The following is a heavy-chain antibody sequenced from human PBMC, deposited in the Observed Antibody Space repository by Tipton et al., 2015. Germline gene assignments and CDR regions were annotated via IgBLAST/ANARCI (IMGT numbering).Heavy chain of an antibody. J-gene: IGHJ3*02. CDR2: INPSGGST. CDR1: GYTFRSYD. Sequence: QLVQSGAEVKKPGASVKVSCKASGYTFRSYDINWVRQATGQGLEWMGVINPSGGSTNYAQKFQGRVTMTRDSSTSTVYMELSSLRSEDTAVYYCARDQRDYGDYMDAFDIWGQGTMVTVSS. D-gene: IGHD4-17*01. CDR3: ARDQRDYGDYMDAFDI. V-gene: IGHV1-46*01.